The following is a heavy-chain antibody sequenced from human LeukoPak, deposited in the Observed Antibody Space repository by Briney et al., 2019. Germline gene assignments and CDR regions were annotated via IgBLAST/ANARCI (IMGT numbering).Heavy chain of an antibody. CDR2: INGDGSST. D-gene: IGHD2-2*01. CDR3: ARFYCSSTSCLEDY. Sequence: GGSLRLSCAASGFTFSNYWMPWVRQAPGKGLVWVSRINGDGSSTTYADSVKGRFTISRDNAKNTLYLQMNSLRAEDTAVYYCARFYCSSTSCLEDYWGQGTLVTVSS. CDR1: GFTFSNYW. J-gene: IGHJ4*02. V-gene: IGHV3-74*01.